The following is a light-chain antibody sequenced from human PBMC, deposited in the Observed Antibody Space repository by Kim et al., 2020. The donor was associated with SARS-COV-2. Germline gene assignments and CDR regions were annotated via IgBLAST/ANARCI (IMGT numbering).Light chain of an antibody. Sequence: GQSITISCTGTSSDIGVYNYVSWYQQKSDKAPKLLIYNVSQRPSGVSDRFSGSKSGNTASLTISGLQAEDEADYYCNSYTSSDTWVFGGGTQLTVL. V-gene: IGLV2-14*04. J-gene: IGLJ3*02. CDR1: SSDIGVYNY. CDR2: NVS. CDR3: NSYTSSDTWV.